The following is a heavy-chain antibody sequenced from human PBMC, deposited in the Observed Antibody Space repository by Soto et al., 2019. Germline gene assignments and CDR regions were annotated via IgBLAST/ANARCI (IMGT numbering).Heavy chain of an antibody. J-gene: IGHJ4*02. V-gene: IGHV4-59*04. CDR2: IYHSGST. Sequence: LSLTCTVSGGSISSYYWSWIRQPPGKGLEWIGYIYHSGSTYYNPSLKSRVTISVDRSKNQFSLKLSSVTAADTAVYYCAAGGGLPRYYWGQGSLVTVSS. CDR3: AAGGGLPRYY. CDR1: GGSISSYY. D-gene: IGHD5-12*01.